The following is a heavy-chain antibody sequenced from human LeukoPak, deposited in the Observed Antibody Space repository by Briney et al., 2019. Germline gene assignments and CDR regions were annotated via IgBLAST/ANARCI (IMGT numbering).Heavy chain of an antibody. J-gene: IGHJ4*02. Sequence: ASVKVSCKASGYTFTSYYMHWVRQAPGQGLEWMGIINPSGGSTSYAQKFQGRVTMTRDMSTSTVYMELSSLRSEDTAVYYRARVSYGHYDILTGYLDYWGQGTLVTVSS. CDR2: INPSGGST. D-gene: IGHD3-9*01. CDR1: GYTFTSYY. CDR3: ARVSYGHYDILTGYLDY. V-gene: IGHV1-46*01.